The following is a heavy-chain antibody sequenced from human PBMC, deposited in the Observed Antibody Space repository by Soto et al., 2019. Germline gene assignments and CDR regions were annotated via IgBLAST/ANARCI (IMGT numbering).Heavy chain of an antibody. J-gene: IGHJ6*02. D-gene: IGHD5-12*01. CDR3: VRRLSVTKPGYNAYYYAMDV. Sequence: PGESLKISCKGSGYSFSSHWISWVRQMPGKGLEWMGRIDPSGSYTDYSPSFQGHVTISADKSISAAYLQWSSLKASDTAIYYCVRRLSVTKPGYNAYYYAMDVWGQGTTVTVSS. CDR1: GYSFSSHW. CDR2: IDPSGSYT. V-gene: IGHV5-10-1*01.